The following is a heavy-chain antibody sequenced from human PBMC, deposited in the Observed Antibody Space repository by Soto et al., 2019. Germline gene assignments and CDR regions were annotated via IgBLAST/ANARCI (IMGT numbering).Heavy chain of an antibody. CDR1: GGTFSSYA. V-gene: IGHV1-69*06. CDR3: ARAPYDRGSFDI. J-gene: IGHJ3*02. CDR2: IIPIFGTA. D-gene: IGHD3-22*01. Sequence: SVKLYCKASGGTFSSYAISWVRQAPGQGLEWMGGIIPIFGTANYAQKFQGRVTITADKSTSTAYMELSSLRSEDTAVYYCARAPYDRGSFDILAKGQWSPSPQ.